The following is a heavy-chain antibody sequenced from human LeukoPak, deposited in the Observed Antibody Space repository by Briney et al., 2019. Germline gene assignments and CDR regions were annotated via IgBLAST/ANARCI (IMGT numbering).Heavy chain of an antibody. D-gene: IGHD2-21*02. CDR2: INPNSGGT. Sequence: ASVKVSCKASGYTFTGYYMHWVRQAPGQGLEWMGWINPNSGGTNYAQKFQGWVTMTRDTSISTAYMELSRLRSDDTAVYYCARRCGGDCYNYYYGMDVWGQGTTVTVSS. J-gene: IGHJ6*02. CDR3: ARRCGGDCYNYYYGMDV. V-gene: IGHV1-2*04. CDR1: GYTFTGYY.